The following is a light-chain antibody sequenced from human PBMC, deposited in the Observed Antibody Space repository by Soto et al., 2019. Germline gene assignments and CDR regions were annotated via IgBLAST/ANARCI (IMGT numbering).Light chain of an antibody. CDR1: QSISSY. Sequence: DIQMTQSPSSLSASVGDRVTITCRASQSISSYLNWYQQKPGKAPKLLIYAASSLQSGVPSRFSGSGSGTDFTLTISRLEPEDFAVYYCQQYGNSWWAFGPGTKVDIK. J-gene: IGKJ1*01. CDR2: AAS. V-gene: IGKV1-39*01. CDR3: QQYGNSWWA.